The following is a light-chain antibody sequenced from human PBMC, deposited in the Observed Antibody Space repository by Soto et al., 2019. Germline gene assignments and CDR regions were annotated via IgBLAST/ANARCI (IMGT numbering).Light chain of an antibody. V-gene: IGKV3D-15*02. CDR2: DIS. CDR3: QQYGDSPFT. Sequence: EIVLTQSPATLSVSPGERATLSCRASQSVSSNLAWYQQKPGQPPRLLIYDISTRATGIPTRFSGSGSGTEFTLTISSLQSEDFALYYCQQYGDSPFTFGPGTRVDVK. CDR1: QSVSSN. J-gene: IGKJ3*01.